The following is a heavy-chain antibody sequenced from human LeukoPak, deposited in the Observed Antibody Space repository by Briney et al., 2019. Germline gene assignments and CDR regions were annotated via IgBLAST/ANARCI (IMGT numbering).Heavy chain of an antibody. CDR3: ARARGRQYSYGTLNRKGERLFDY. Sequence: SETLSLTCAVYGGSFSGYYWSWIRQPPGKGLEWIGEINHSGSTNYNPSLKSRVTISVDTSKNQFSLKLSSVTAADTAVYYCARARGRQYSYGTLNRKGERLFDYWGQGTLVIVSS. CDR1: GGSFSGYY. V-gene: IGHV4-34*01. D-gene: IGHD5-18*01. J-gene: IGHJ4*02. CDR2: INHSGST.